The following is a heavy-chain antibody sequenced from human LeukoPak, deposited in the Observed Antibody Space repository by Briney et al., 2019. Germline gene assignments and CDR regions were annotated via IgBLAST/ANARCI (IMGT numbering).Heavy chain of an antibody. J-gene: IGHJ5*02. V-gene: IGHV3-23*01. CDR1: GFTFSSYG. D-gene: IGHD4-11*01. Sequence: GGSLRLSCAASGFTFSSYGMHWVRQAPGKGLEWVSAISGSGGSTYYANSVKGRFTISRDNSKNTLYLQMNSLRAEDTAVYYCAKVAFPDYDPWGQGTLVTVSS. CDR2: ISGSGGST. CDR3: AKVAFPDYDP.